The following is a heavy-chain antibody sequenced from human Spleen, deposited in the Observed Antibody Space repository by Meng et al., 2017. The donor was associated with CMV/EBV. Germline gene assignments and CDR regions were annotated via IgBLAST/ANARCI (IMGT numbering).Heavy chain of an antibody. CDR3: ARVHYYGMDV. CDR1: GFTFRNYA. J-gene: IGHJ6*02. CDR2: ISSSGSTI. Sequence: GGSLRLSCATSGFTFRNYAMSWVRQAPGKGLEWVSYISSSGSTIYYADSVKGRFTISRDNAKNSLYLQMNSLRAEDTAVYYCARVHYYGMDVWGQGTTVTVSS. V-gene: IGHV3-11*01.